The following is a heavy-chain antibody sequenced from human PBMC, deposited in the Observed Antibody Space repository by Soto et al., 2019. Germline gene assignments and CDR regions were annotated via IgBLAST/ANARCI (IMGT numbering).Heavy chain of an antibody. V-gene: IGHV3-23*01. CDR2: ISGSGGST. CDR3: AKGRYYDSSGYPYYFDY. J-gene: IGHJ4*02. D-gene: IGHD3-22*01. CDR1: GFTVSSCA. Sequence: GGSLRLSCAASGFTVSSCAVSWVRQSPGKGLEWVSAISGSGGSTYYADSVKGRFTISRDNSKNTLYLQMNSLRAEDTAVYYCAKGRYYDSSGYPYYFDYWGQATLVTVSS.